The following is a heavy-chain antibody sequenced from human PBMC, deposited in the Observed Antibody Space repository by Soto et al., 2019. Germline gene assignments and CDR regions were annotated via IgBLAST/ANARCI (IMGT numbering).Heavy chain of an antibody. D-gene: IGHD6-13*01. CDR2: IYYSGST. CDR1: GGSVSSGSYY. V-gene: IGHV4-61*01. CDR3: ARIGKQLVYYYYYGMDV. Sequence: SETLSLTCTVSGGSVSSGSYYWSWIRQPPGKGLEWIGYIYYSGSTNYNPSLKSRVTISVDTSKNQFSLKLSSVTAADTAVYYCARIGKQLVYYYYYGMDVWGQWTTVTAS. J-gene: IGHJ6*02.